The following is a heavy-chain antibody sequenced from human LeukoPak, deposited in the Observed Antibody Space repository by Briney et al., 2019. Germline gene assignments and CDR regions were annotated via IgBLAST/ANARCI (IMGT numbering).Heavy chain of an antibody. Sequence: PGGSLRLSCAASGFTVSSYNMNWVRQAPGKGLEWVSSITSSSSYIYYADSVKGRFTISRDNAKNSLYLQINSLRAEDTAVYYCARDPYSGGYGDYYYYYMDVWGKGTTVTISS. V-gene: IGHV3-21*01. CDR1: GFTVSSYN. D-gene: IGHD1-26*01. CDR3: ARDPYSGGYGDYYYYYMDV. CDR2: ITSSSSYI. J-gene: IGHJ6*03.